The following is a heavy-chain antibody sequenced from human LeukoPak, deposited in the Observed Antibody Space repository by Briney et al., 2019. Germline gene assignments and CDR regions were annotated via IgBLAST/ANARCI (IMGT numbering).Heavy chain of an antibody. V-gene: IGHV3-30-3*01. CDR1: GFTFSSYA. CDR3: ARDLDYYDSSGYYFGAFDI. Sequence: PGGSLRLSCAASGFTFSSYAMHWVRQAPGKGLEWVAVISYDGSNKYYADSVKGRFTISRDNSKNTLYLQMNSLRAEDTAVYYCARDLDYYDSSGYYFGAFDIWGQGTMVTVSS. D-gene: IGHD3-22*01. CDR2: ISYDGSNK. J-gene: IGHJ3*02.